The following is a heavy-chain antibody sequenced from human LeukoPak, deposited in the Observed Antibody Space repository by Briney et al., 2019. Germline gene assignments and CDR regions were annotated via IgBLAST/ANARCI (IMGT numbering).Heavy chain of an antibody. D-gene: IGHD6-6*01. J-gene: IGHJ3*02. Sequence: ASVKVSCKASGYTFTSYDINWVRQATGQGLEWMGWMNPNSGNTGYAQKFQGRVTITRNTSISTAYMELSSLRSEDTAVYYCARALAARWDAFDIWGQGTMVTVSS. CDR2: MNPNSGNT. CDR1: GYTFTSYD. CDR3: ARALAARWDAFDI. V-gene: IGHV1-8*03.